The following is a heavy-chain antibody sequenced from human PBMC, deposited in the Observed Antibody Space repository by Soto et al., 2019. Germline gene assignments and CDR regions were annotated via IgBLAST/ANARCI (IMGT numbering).Heavy chain of an antibody. J-gene: IGHJ6*03. CDR2: MNPNSGNT. Sequence: APVKVSCKASGYTYTSYDINWVRQAAGQGLEWMGWMNPNSGNTGYAQKFQGRVTMTRNTSISTAYMELSSLRSEDTAVYYCARGNAGFWSGSYYYHYMDVWGKGTTVTVSS. D-gene: IGHD3-3*01. V-gene: IGHV1-8*01. CDR1: GYTYTSYD. CDR3: ARGNAGFWSGSYYYHYMDV.